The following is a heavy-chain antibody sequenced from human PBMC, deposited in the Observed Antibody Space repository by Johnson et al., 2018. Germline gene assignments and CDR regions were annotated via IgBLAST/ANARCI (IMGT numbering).Heavy chain of an antibody. Sequence: QVQLQESGGGVVQPGRSLRLSCAASGITFSSYGMHWVRQAPGKGLEWVAVISYDGSNKKYADSVKGRFTISRDNSSNTLYLQMNSLRAADTAVYYWAKERGSYYTANAFDILRQGTMGTVSS. CDR1: GITFSSYG. J-gene: IGHJ3*02. CDR3: AKERGSYYTANAFDI. V-gene: IGHV3-30*18. CDR2: ISYDGSNK. D-gene: IGHD1-26*01.